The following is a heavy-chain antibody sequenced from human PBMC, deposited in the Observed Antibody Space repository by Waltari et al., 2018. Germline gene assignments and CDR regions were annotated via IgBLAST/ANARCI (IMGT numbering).Heavy chain of an antibody. CDR1: GYTLPEFS. J-gene: IGHJ5*02. CDR3: ATSKVRGVKGGGFDP. Sequence: QFQLVQSGAEVTKPGASVKVSCKVSGYTLPEFSMHWVRQAPGKGLEWMGGVDPEDGETIYAQKFQGRVTMTEDTSTDTAYMELSSLRSEDTAVYYCATSKVRGVKGGGFDPWGQGTLVTVSS. V-gene: IGHV1-24*01. CDR2: VDPEDGET. D-gene: IGHD3-10*01.